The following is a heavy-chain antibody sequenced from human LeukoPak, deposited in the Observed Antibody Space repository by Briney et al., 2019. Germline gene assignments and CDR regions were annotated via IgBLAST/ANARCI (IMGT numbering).Heavy chain of an antibody. V-gene: IGHV4-61*02. J-gene: IGHJ4*02. CDR3: LLRRDGYTHFDY. CDR1: GGSISSDNYY. Sequence: PSQTLSLTCTVSGGSISSDNYYGNWIRQPAGKGLEWMGRIYTSGSTNYNPSLKTRVTIPIDTSKNQFSLKLTSVTAADTAVYYCLLRRDGYTHFDYWGQGTLVTVSS. CDR2: IYTSGST. D-gene: IGHD5-24*01.